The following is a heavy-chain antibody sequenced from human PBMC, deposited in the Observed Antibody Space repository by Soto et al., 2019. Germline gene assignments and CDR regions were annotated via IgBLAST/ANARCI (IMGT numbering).Heavy chain of an antibody. CDR1: GFTFSSYA. V-gene: IGHV3-23*01. Sequence: PGGSLRLSCAASGFTFSSYAMSWVRQAPGKGLEWVSAISGSGGSTYYADSVKGRFTISRDNSKNTLYLQMNSLRAEDTAVYYCAKDVLWSGYFLATEDYWGQGTLVTVSS. CDR3: AKDVLWSGYFLATEDY. CDR2: ISGSGGST. D-gene: IGHD3-3*01. J-gene: IGHJ4*02.